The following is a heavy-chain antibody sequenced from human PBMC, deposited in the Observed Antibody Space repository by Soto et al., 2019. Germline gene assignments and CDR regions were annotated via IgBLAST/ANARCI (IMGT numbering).Heavy chain of an antibody. D-gene: IGHD1-1*01. J-gene: IGHJ4*02. CDR3: ARHPRYRSAGANFDY. CDR1: GYSFTSYW. V-gene: IGHV5-51*01. Sequence: PGESLKISCKGSGYSFTSYWIAWVRQMPGKGLEWMGIIYPSDSDTRYSPSFQGQVTISADKSFTTAYLQWNSLKASDTAMYYCARHPRYRSAGANFDYWGQGTLVTVSS. CDR2: IYPSDSDT.